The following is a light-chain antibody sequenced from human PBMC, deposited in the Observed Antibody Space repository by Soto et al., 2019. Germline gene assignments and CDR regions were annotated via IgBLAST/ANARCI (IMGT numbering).Light chain of an antibody. J-gene: IGKJ1*01. CDR2: DAS. Sequence: DIVLTQSPATLSLSPGERATLSCRASQSIGHYVAWYKQEPGQSPRLLIYDASNRATDIPVRFSGSGSGTDFTLTISSLDHEDFAVYYCQHRSSWPWTFGQGTRVEVK. CDR3: QHRSSWPWT. CDR1: QSIGHY. V-gene: IGKV3-11*01.